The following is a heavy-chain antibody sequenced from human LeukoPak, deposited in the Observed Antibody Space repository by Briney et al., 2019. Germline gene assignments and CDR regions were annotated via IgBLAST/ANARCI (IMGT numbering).Heavy chain of an antibody. D-gene: IGHD6-13*01. CDR1: GGSISSYY. J-gene: IGHJ2*01. CDR2: IYTSGST. V-gene: IGHV4-4*09. Sequence: SETLSLTCTVSGGSISSYYWSWIRQPPGKGLEWIGYIYTSGSTNYNSSLKSRVTISVDTSKNQFSLKLSSVTAADTAVYYCASSIAAAGTWYFDLWGRGTLVTVSS. CDR3: ASSIAAAGTWYFDL.